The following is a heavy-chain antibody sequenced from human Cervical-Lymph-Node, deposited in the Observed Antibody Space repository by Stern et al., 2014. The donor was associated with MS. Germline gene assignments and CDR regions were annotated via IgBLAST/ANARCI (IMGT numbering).Heavy chain of an antibody. J-gene: IGHJ3*01. Sequence: VQLVQSGAEVKKPGESLKISCRTSGYTFSNFWIGWVRQMPGKGLELMGVIYPADSDPTYSPSFQGQVTISADESISTAYLQWRSLKASDTAMYYCVRRRDSAGYDTFDLWGQGTMLIVSS. D-gene: IGHD3-22*01. V-gene: IGHV5-51*01. CDR1: GYTFSNFW. CDR3: VRRRDSAGYDTFDL. CDR2: IYPADSDP.